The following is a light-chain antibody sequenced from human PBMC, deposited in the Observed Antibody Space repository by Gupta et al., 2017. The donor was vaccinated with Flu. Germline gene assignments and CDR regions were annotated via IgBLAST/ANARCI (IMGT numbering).Light chain of an antibody. CDR2: QDT. Sequence: TFWYQQKPGQSPVVVIYQDTKRPSGIPERFSGSNSGNTATLTISGTQAMDEADYFWRAWDTSTGVFGGGTKLTVL. J-gene: IGLJ2*01. V-gene: IGLV3-1*01. CDR3: RAWDTSTGV.